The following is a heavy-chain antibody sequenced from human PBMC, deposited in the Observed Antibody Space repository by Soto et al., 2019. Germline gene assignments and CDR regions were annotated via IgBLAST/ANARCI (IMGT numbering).Heavy chain of an antibody. J-gene: IGHJ4*02. D-gene: IGHD3-22*01. Sequence: QVQLVESGGGVVQPGRSLRLSCAASGFTFSSYAMHWVRQAPGKGLEWVAVISYDGSNKYYADSVKGRFTISRDNSKNTLYLQMNSLRAEDTAVYYCARGFAMIVVVITPDFDYWGQGTLVTVSS. CDR1: GFTFSSYA. V-gene: IGHV3-30-3*01. CDR2: ISYDGSNK. CDR3: ARGFAMIVVVITPDFDY.